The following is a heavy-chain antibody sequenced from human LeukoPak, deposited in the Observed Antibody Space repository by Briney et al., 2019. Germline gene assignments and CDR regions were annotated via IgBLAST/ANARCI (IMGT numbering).Heavy chain of an antibody. D-gene: IGHD6-19*01. V-gene: IGHV3-11*04. J-gene: IGHJ4*02. CDR2: ISSSGSTI. CDR3: AKRRYRSGWYDFDY. CDR1: GFTFSDYY. Sequence: RGSLRLSCAASGFTFSDYYMSWIRQAPGKGLEWVSYISSSGSTIYYADSVKGRFTISRDNAKNSLYLQMNSLRAEDTAVYYCAKRRYRSGWYDFDYWGQGTLVTVSS.